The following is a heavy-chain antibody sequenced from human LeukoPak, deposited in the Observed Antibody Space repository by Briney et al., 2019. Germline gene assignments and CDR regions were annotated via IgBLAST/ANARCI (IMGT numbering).Heavy chain of an antibody. Sequence: PGGSLRLSCAASGFTFSSYGMSWVRQAPGKGLEWVSTISGTGDITYYADSVKGRFTIYRDNSKNTLSLQMNSLRAEDTAVYYCAKDEYCGGDSCYSLPNNWFDPWGQGTLVTVSS. D-gene: IGHD2-15*01. CDR3: AKDEYCGGDSCYSLPNNWFDP. V-gene: IGHV3-23*01. CDR1: GFTFSSYG. J-gene: IGHJ5*02. CDR2: ISGTGDIT.